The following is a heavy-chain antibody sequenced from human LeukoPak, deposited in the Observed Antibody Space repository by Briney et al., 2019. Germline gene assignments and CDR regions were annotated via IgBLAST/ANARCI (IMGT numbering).Heavy chain of an antibody. D-gene: IGHD3-22*01. CDR1: GYTFNGYY. Sequence: GASVKVSCEGSGYTFNGYYMHWVRQAPGQGLEWMGWINYNSGATNYAQALQGRVTMTRDTSITIFYMELSSLRSDDTAVYYCARALRYDDSSGYYAYWGQGTLVTVSS. CDR3: ARALRYDDSSGYYAY. V-gene: IGHV1-2*02. J-gene: IGHJ4*02. CDR2: INYNSGAT.